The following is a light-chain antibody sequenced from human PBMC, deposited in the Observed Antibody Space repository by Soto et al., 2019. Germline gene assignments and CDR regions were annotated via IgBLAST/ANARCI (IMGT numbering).Light chain of an antibody. CDR1: LSVSSNN. Sequence: EIVLTQSPGTLSLSAGETATLSCRASLSVSSNNLAWYHQKPGQTPRLLIYGASSRATGIPDRFSGSGSGTDFTLTISRLEPEDFAVYYCQQYDNSITFGQGTRLEIE. CDR3: QQYDNSIT. CDR2: GAS. J-gene: IGKJ5*01. V-gene: IGKV3-20*01.